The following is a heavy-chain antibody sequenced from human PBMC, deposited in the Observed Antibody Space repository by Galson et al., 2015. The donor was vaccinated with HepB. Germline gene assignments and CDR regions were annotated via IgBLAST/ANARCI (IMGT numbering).Heavy chain of an antibody. Sequence: SLRLSCAASGFTFSSYSMNWVRQAPGKGLEWVSSISSSSSYIYYADSVKGRFTISRDNAKNSLYLQMNSLRAEDTAVYYCASQQELWFGEFSRAFDIWGQGTMVTVSS. CDR2: ISSSSSYI. V-gene: IGHV3-21*01. J-gene: IGHJ3*02. D-gene: IGHD3-10*01. CDR1: GFTFSSYS. CDR3: ASQQELWFGEFSRAFDI.